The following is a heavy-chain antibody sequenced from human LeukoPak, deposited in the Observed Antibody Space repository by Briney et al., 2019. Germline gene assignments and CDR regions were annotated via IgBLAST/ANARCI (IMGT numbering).Heavy chain of an antibody. D-gene: IGHD3-16*01. CDR1: GYTFTGYY. CDR3: ARVTNYDYVWGSYSDY. Sequence: GASVKVSCKASGYTFTGYYVHWVRQAPGQGLEWMGWINPNSGGTNYAQKFQGRVTMTRDTSISTAYMELSRLRSDDTAVYYCARVTNYDYVWGSYSDYWGQGTLVTVSS. CDR2: INPNSGGT. J-gene: IGHJ4*02. V-gene: IGHV1-2*02.